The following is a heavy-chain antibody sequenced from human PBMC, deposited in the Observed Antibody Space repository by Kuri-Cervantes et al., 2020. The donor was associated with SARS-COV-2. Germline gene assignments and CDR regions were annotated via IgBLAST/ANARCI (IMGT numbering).Heavy chain of an antibody. Sequence: LRLSCAVYGGSFCGYYWSWLRQPPGKVLECSGEINHSGSTNYNPSLKSRVTISGDTSKKHFSLTLTSVTAADTAVYYCASSTASPYYFDYWGQGTLVTVSS. CDR1: GGSFCGYY. J-gene: IGHJ4*02. CDR3: ASSTASPYYFDY. CDR2: INHSGST. V-gene: IGHV4-34*01.